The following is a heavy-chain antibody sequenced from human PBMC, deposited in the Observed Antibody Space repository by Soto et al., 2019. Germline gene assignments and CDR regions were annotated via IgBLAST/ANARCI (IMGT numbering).Heavy chain of an antibody. CDR1: GGTFGNYA. D-gene: IGHD2-2*01. Sequence: QQQLVQSGAEVKKPGSSVKVSCKASGGTFGNYAISWVRQAPGQGLEWVGKIIPIFKTTNYAQKFQGRITITADRSSRTDTDFLELSNLRSEDTALDYCARVSIPGIYGEDVW. CDR2: IIPIFKTT. CDR3: ARVSIPGIYGEDV. V-gene: IGHV1-69*06. J-gene: IGHJ6*01.